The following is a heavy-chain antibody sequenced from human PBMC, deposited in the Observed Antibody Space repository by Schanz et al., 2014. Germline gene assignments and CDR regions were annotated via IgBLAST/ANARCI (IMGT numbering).Heavy chain of an antibody. Sequence: QVQLVQSGADVKKPGASVKVSCKASGNTLSAYYIHWIRQAPGQGLEWMGWIDPNSGGTNYAQKLQGRVTMTSDTSITTVYMEVNSLTSDDTAVFYCARTASHDVWRGYIPHYAFDLWGQGTVVIVSS. CDR1: GNTLSAYY. CDR3: ARTASHDVWRGYIPHYAFDL. CDR2: IDPNSGGT. D-gene: IGHD3-3*01. V-gene: IGHV1-2*02. J-gene: IGHJ3*01.